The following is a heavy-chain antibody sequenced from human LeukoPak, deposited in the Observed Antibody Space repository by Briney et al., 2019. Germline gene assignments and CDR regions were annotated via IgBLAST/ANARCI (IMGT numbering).Heavy chain of an antibody. CDR2: IRSKAYGGTT. CDR1: GFTFGDYA. CDR3: TREPPYY. J-gene: IGHJ4*02. V-gene: IGHV3-49*04. Sequence: QPVRSLRPSCTASGFTFGDYAMSWVRQAPGKGLEWVGFIRSKAYGGTTEYAASVKGRFTISRDDSKSIAYLQMNSLKTEDTAVYYCTREPPYYWGQGTLVTVSS.